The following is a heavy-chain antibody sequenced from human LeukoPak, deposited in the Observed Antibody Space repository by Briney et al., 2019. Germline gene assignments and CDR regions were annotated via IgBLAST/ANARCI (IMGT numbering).Heavy chain of an antibody. CDR3: ARDRGGTTSPFFDY. V-gene: IGHV3-20*01. CDR1: GFTFDDYG. CDR2: INWNSGST. D-gene: IGHD2/OR15-2a*01. Sequence: QSGGSLRLSCVASGFTFDDYGMSWVRQGPGKGLEWVSSINWNSGSTAYADSVKGRFTISRDNAKNSLYLQMNSLGAGDTAFYHCARDRGGTTSPFFDYWGQGALVTVSS. J-gene: IGHJ4*02.